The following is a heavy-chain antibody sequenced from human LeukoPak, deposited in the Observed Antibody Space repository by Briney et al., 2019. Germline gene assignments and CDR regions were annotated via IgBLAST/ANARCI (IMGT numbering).Heavy chain of an antibody. D-gene: IGHD3-3*01. CDR1: GGSFSGYY. V-gene: IGHV4-34*01. CDR2: INHSGST. J-gene: IGHJ6*03. CDR3: ARNYYDFWSGYYGGYYYYYMDV. Sequence: SETLSLTCAVYGGSFSGYYWSWIRQPPGKGLEWIGEINHSGSTNYNPSLKSRVTISVDTSKNQFSLKLSSVTAADTAVYYCARNYYDFWSGYYGGYYYYYMDVWGKGTTVTVSS.